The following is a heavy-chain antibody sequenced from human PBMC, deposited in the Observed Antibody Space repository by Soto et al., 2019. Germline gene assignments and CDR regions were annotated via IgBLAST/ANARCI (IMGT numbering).Heavy chain of an antibody. CDR3: ARGAMVQLFDY. D-gene: IGHD5-18*01. V-gene: IGHV4-59*01. CDR2: IYYSGST. Sequence: WETLSLTCTVSGGSISSYYWSWIRQPPGKGLEWIGYIYYSGSTNYNPSLKSRVTISVDTSKNQFSLKLSSVTAADTAVYYCARGAMVQLFDYWGQGTLVTVSS. J-gene: IGHJ4*02. CDR1: GGSISSYY.